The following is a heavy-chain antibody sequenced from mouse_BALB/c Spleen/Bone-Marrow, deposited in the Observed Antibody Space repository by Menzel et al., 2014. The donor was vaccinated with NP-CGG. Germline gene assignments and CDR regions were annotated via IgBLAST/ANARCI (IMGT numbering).Heavy chain of an antibody. Sequence: EVKLVESGAELVKPGASVKLSCTASGFNIKDTYMHWVKQRPEQGLEWIGRIDPANGNTKYDPKFQGKATITADTSSNTAYLQLSSLTSEDTAVYYCARYYYGSSYAMGYWGQGTSVTVSS. CDR2: IDPANGNT. D-gene: IGHD1-1*01. CDR3: ARYYYGSSYAMGY. CDR1: GFNIKDTY. J-gene: IGHJ4*01. V-gene: IGHV14-3*02.